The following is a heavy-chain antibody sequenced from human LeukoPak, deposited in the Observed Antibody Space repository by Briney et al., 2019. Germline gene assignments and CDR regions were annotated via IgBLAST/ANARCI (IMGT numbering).Heavy chain of an antibody. Sequence: SETLSLTCAVYGGSFSGYYWSWIRQPPGKGLEWIGEINHSGSTNYNPSLKSRVTISVDTSKNQFSLKLSPVTAADTALYYCARVSGDYIFGEDYYFMDVWGKGTTVTISS. D-gene: IGHD4-17*01. CDR1: GGSFSGYY. V-gene: IGHV4-34*01. CDR2: INHSGST. J-gene: IGHJ6*03. CDR3: ARVSGDYIFGEDYYFMDV.